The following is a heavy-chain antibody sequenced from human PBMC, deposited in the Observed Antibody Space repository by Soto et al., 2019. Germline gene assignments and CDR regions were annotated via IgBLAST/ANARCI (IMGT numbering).Heavy chain of an antibody. V-gene: IGHV4-31*11. J-gene: IGHJ6*02. CDR1: GGSINSGGYY. CDR2: IYYNGNT. Sequence: PSETLSLTCAVSGGSINSGGYYWTWIRQHPGKGLEWIGYIYYNGNTYYNPSLKSRVTISVDTSKSQFSLNLSSVTASDTAVYYCASLVYCSSTSCPPVSGQGTTVTVSS. CDR3: ASLVYCSSTSCPPV. D-gene: IGHD2-2*01.